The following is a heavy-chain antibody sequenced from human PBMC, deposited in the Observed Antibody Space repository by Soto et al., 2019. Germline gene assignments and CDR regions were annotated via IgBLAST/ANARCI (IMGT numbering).Heavy chain of an antibody. CDR1: GYSFTSYW. D-gene: IGHD3-10*01. CDR3: ARLGGSGSYLIERWYYYYMDV. Sequence: GESLKISCKGSGYSFTSYWIGWVRQMPGKGLEWMGIIYPGDSDTRYSPSFQGQVTISADKSISTAYLQWSSLKASDTAMYYCARLGGSGSYLIERWYYYYMDVWGKGTTVTVSS. CDR2: IYPGDSDT. J-gene: IGHJ6*03. V-gene: IGHV5-51*01.